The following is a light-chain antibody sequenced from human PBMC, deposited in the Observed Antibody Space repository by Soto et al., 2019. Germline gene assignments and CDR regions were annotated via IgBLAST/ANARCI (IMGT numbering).Light chain of an antibody. Sequence: IGMTQSPSTLSASTGDRATISCRASQGISSYLAWYQQKPGQAPKLLIYAASTLHSGVPARFSGSGSGTEFTLTISCLQSEDFAVYYCQQFYDWPRTFGPGTKVDIK. CDR1: QGISSY. CDR2: AAS. V-gene: IGKV1-8*01. J-gene: IGKJ3*01. CDR3: QQFYDWPRT.